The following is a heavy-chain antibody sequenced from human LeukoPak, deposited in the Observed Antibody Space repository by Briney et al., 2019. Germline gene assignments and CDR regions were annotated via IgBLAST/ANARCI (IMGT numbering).Heavy chain of an antibody. V-gene: IGHV1-46*01. J-gene: IGHJ4*02. CDR1: GYTFTSYY. CDR2: INPSGGST. D-gene: IGHD3-10*01. CDR3: ARETMVRGVISEQFDY. Sequence: ASVKVSCKASGYTFTSYYMHWVRQAPGQGLEWMGIINPSGGSTSYAQKFQGRVTMTTDTSTSTAYMELRSLRSDDTAVYYCARETMVRGVISEQFDYWGQGTLVTVSS.